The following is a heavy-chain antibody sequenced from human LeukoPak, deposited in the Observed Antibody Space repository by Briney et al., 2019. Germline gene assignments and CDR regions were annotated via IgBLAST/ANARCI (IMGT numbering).Heavy chain of an antibody. Sequence: SETLSFTCTVSGGSISSYYWSWIRQPPGKGLEWIGYIYYSGSTNYNPSLKSRVTISVDTSKNQFSLKLSSVTAADTAVYYCARYYGYCSGGSCYDWFDPWGQGTLVTVSS. CDR2: IYYSGST. V-gene: IGHV4-59*01. J-gene: IGHJ5*02. CDR3: ARYYGYCSGGSCYDWFDP. D-gene: IGHD2-15*01. CDR1: GGSISSYY.